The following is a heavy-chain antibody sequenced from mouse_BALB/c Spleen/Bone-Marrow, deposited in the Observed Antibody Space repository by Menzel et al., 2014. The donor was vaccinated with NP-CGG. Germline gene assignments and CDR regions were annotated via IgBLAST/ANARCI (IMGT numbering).Heavy chain of an antibody. J-gene: IGHJ2*01. D-gene: IGHD1-1*01. CDR2: VSSGSSTI. CDR1: GFTFSSFG. Sequence: EVQVVESGGGLVQPGGSRKLSSAASGFTFSSFGMHWVRQAPEKGLEWVAYVSSGSSTIYYGDTVMGRFTISRDNPKNTLFLQMTSLRSEDTATYYCVRSGSSSGYFDYWGQGTTLTVSS. V-gene: IGHV5-17*02. CDR3: VRSGSSSGYFDY.